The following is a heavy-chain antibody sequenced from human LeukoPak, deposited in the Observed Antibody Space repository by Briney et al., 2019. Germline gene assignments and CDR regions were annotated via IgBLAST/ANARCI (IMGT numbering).Heavy chain of an antibody. D-gene: IGHD1-26*01. Sequence: SGGSLRLSCAASGFTFSSYWMHWVRQAPGKGLVWVSRINSDGSSTSYADSVKGRFTISRDNSKNTLYLQMNSLRAEDTAVYYCARAHSGSYYALYYFDYWGQGTLVTVSS. V-gene: IGHV3-74*01. CDR2: INSDGSST. J-gene: IGHJ4*02. CDR3: ARAHSGSYYALYYFDY. CDR1: GFTFSSYW.